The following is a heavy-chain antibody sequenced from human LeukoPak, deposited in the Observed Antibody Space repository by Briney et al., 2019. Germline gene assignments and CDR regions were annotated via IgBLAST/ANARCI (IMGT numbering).Heavy chain of an antibody. V-gene: IGHV4-4*07. CDR1: GGSITSYY. Sequence: SETLSLTCTVSGGSITSYYWSWIRQPAGKGLEWIGRIHTSGSTNYNPSLKSRVTMSVDTSKNQFSLKLSSVTAADTAVYYCASQIVGATRGIDYWGQGTLVTVSS. CDR3: ASQIVGATRGIDY. D-gene: IGHD1-26*01. J-gene: IGHJ4*02. CDR2: IHTSGST.